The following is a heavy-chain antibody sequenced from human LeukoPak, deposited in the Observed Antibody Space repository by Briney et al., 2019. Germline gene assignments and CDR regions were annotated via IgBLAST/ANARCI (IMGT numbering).Heavy chain of an antibody. Sequence: ASVKVSCKASGYTFTSYYMHWVRQAPGQGLEWMGIINPSGGSTSYAQKFQGRVTMTRDMSTSTVYMELSSLRSEDTAVYYCARVGGIAVAVDAFDIWGQGTMVTVSS. CDR2: INPSGGST. D-gene: IGHD6-19*01. J-gene: IGHJ3*02. CDR3: ARVGGIAVAVDAFDI. CDR1: GYTFTSYY. V-gene: IGHV1-46*01.